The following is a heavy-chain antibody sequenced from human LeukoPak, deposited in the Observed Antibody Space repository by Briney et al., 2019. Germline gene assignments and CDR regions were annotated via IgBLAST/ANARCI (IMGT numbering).Heavy chain of an antibody. CDR1: GYTLTELS. V-gene: IGHV1-24*01. D-gene: IGHD4-23*01. Sequence: ASVKVSCKVSGYTLTELSMHWVRQAPGKGLEWMGGFDPEDGETIYAQKFQGRVTMTEDTSTDTAYMELSSLRSEDTAVYYCATDSPVVTRIINYYYGMDVWGQGTTVIVSS. CDR2: FDPEDGET. CDR3: ATDSPVVTRIINYYYGMDV. J-gene: IGHJ6*02.